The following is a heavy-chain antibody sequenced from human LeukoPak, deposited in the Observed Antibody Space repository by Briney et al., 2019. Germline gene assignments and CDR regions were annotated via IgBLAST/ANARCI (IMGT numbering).Heavy chain of an antibody. Sequence: GESLKISCKGSGYSFTAYWIAWVRQVPGKGLEWMGIIHPRDSDIRYNPPFQGQVTISADKSISTAYLQWNSLKASDTAMYYCARMIGLGEVSPYFDYWGQRCLLTVSS. V-gene: IGHV5-51*01. CDR1: GYSFTAYW. D-gene: IGHD3-16*02. J-gene: IGHJ4*02. CDR3: ARMIGLGEVSPYFDY. CDR2: IHPRDSDI.